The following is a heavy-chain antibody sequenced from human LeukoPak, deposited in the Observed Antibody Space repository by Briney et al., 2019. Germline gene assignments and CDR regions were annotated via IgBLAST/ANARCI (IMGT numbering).Heavy chain of an antibody. D-gene: IGHD2-2*01. V-gene: IGHV3-23*01. Sequence: LSCAXXGFTFRRYAXRWVRQAPGKGVEWVSAISGSGGSKYYEDSVKGGVNISRDNAKKTLYLQMNSLRAEDTAVYYCAKELYQLLSPFVYWGQGTLLTVSS. CDR1: GFTFRRYA. CDR3: AKELYQLLSPFVY. J-gene: IGHJ4*02. CDR2: ISGSGGSK.